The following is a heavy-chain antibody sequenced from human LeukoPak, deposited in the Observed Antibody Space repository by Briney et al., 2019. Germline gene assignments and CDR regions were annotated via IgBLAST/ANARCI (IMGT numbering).Heavy chain of an antibody. CDR3: ATPIVGATNLDY. CDR1: GYTFTSYD. J-gene: IGHJ4*02. Sequence: ASVKVSCKASGYTFTSYDINWVRQATGQGLEWMGWMNPNSGNTGYAQTFQGRVTMTEDTSTDTAYMELSSLRSEDTAVYYCATPIVGATNLDYWGQGTLVTVSS. CDR2: MNPNSGNT. V-gene: IGHV1-8*01. D-gene: IGHD1-26*01.